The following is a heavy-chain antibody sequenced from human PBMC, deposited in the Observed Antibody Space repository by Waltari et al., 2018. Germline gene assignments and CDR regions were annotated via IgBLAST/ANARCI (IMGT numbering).Heavy chain of an antibody. V-gene: IGHV3-7*03. CDR3: GRDRGYGQSDS. D-gene: IGHD5-18*01. CDR1: GFTFSNYW. J-gene: IGHJ4*02. CDR2: IKQDGSEK. Sequence: EVQLVESGGGLVQPGGPLRLSCAASGFTFSNYWMSWVRQAPGKGLGGVAKIKQDGSEKDYVDSVKGRFTISRDNAKNSLYLQMNSLRAEDTAVYYCGRDRGYGQSDSWGQGTLVTVSS.